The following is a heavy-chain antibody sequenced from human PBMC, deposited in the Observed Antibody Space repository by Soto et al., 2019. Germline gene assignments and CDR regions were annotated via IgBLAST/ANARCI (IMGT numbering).Heavy chain of an antibody. J-gene: IGHJ4*02. CDR2: INAGYGNT. Sequence: ASVKVSCKASGYTFSSYAMHWVRQAPGQRLEWMGWINAGYGNTKSSQKLQDRVTISRDTSASTAYMELTSLRSEDTAVYYCARDTGDGTFDFWGQGTLVTVSS. D-gene: IGHD7-27*01. CDR1: GYTFSSYA. CDR3: ARDTGDGTFDF. V-gene: IGHV1-3*01.